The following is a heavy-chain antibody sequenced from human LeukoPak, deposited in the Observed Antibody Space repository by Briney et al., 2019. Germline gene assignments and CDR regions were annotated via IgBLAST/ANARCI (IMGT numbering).Heavy chain of an antibody. D-gene: IGHD2-15*01. CDR1: GGSISSYY. V-gene: IGHV4-59*01. CDR3: ARDLMNCSGGSCYLDAFDI. CDR2: IYYSGST. J-gene: IGHJ3*02. Sequence: RSSETLSLTCTVSGGSISSYYWSWIRQPPGKGLEWIGYIYYSGSTNYNPSLKSRVTISVDTSKNQFSLKLSSVTAADTAVYYCARDLMNCSGGSCYLDAFDIWGQGTMVTVSS.